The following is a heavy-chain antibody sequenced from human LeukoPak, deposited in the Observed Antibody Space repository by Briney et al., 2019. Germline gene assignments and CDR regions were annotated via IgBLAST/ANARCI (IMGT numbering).Heavy chain of an antibody. CDR2: IYYSGST. V-gene: IGHV4-30-4*02. D-gene: IGHD7-27*01. Sequence: SETLSLTCTVSGGSISSGDYYWSWIRQPPGKGLEWIGYIYYSGSTYYNPSLKSRVTISLDTSKNQFSLKLSSVTAADTAVYYCARAIRTGDTSWFDPWGQGTLVTVSS. CDR1: GGSISSGDYY. J-gene: IGHJ5*02. CDR3: ARAIRTGDTSWFDP.